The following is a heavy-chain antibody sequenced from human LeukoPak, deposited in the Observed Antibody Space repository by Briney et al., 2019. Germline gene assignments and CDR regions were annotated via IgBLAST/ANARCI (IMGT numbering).Heavy chain of an antibody. Sequence: SETLSLTCTVSGGSISGYYWSWIRQPPGRGLEWIGYVYYSGSTNYNPSLKSRVTTSVDTSKNQFSLKLNSVTAADTAVYYCVRQDCSGTSCYLGYWGQGTLVTVSS. J-gene: IGHJ4*02. D-gene: IGHD2-2*01. CDR3: VRQDCSGTSCYLGY. CDR2: VYYSGST. V-gene: IGHV4-59*08. CDR1: GGSISGYY.